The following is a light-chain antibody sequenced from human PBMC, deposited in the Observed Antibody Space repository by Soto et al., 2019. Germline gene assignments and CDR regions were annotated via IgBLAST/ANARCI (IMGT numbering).Light chain of an antibody. CDR1: QILSSW. V-gene: IGKV1-5*01. Sequence: DIHITHSPSTLSSSVLYRVSIACRASQILSSWAWYQQKPGKAPNLLIYDASSLKNGVPSRFSGSGSGTEFTLTINSLQPDDFATYYCQQYNSYPWTFGQGTKVDIK. CDR2: DAS. CDR3: QQYNSYPWT. J-gene: IGKJ1*01.